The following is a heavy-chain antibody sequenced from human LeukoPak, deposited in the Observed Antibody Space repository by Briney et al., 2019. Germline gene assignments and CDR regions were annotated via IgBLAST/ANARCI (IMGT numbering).Heavy chain of an antibody. D-gene: IGHD1-26*01. CDR3: ARDAGGRTQREGWFDP. CDR2: IKQDGSEK. J-gene: IGHJ5*02. Sequence: GGSLRLSCAASGFTFSSYWMSWVRQAPGKGLEWVANIKQDGSEKYYVDSVKGRFTISRDNTRNSLYLQMNSLRVEDTAVYYCARDAGGRTQREGWFDPWGQGTLVTASS. V-gene: IGHV3-7*01. CDR1: GFTFSSYW.